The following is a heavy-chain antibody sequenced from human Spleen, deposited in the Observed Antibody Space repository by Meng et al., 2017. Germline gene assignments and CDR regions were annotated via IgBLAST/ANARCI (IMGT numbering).Heavy chain of an antibody. CDR1: GGSFSDYA. V-gene: IGHV4-59*01. D-gene: IGHD6-13*01. CDR3: ARTDRYSSTWSDY. J-gene: IGHJ4*02. CDR2: IHYSGST. Sequence: SETLSLTCAVYGGSFSDYAWSWIRQPPGKGLEWIGYIHYSGSTNYNPSLKSRVTISLDTSKNQFSLKLSSVTAADTAVYYCARTDRYSSTWSDYWGQGTPVTVSS.